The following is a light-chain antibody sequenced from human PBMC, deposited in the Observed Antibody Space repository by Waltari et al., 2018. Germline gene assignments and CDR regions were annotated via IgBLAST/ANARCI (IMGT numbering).Light chain of an antibody. CDR1: QSMGSTY. CDR3: QQYISLWT. J-gene: IGKJ1*01. V-gene: IGKV3-20*01. Sequence: DTVLTQSPGTLSLSPGERATLSCRASQSMGSTYLAWYQLKPGQAPRLLIHGASSRATGIPDRFSGSGSGTDFTLTISRLEPEDFAVYYCQQYISLWTFGQGTKVEIK. CDR2: GAS.